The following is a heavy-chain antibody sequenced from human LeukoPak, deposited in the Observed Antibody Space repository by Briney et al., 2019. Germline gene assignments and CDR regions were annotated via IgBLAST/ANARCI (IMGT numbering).Heavy chain of an antibody. D-gene: IGHD1-7*01. CDR2: ISNDGRNK. CDR3: AREDGNFHDAFDI. CDR1: GFTFSSYS. J-gene: IGHJ3*02. V-gene: IGHV3-30*04. Sequence: PGRSLRLSCAASGFTFSSYSMHWVRQAPGKGLEWVALISNDGRNKYYADSVKGRFTISRDNSKNTLYLQMDSLRTDDTAVHYCAREDGNFHDAFDICGQGTMVTVSS.